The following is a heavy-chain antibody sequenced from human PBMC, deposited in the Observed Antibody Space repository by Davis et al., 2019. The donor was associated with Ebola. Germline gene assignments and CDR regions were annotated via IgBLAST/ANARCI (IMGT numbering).Heavy chain of an antibody. CDR3: ARDRVVYATNYYYYGMDV. V-gene: IGHV3-7*01. D-gene: IGHD2-8*02. CDR1: GFSFSSYW. J-gene: IGHJ6*02. Sequence: GESLKISCAASGFSFSSYWMSWVRQAPGKGLEWVASIKQDGSEKYYVDSVKGRFTISRDNAKNSLYLQMNSLRAEDTAVYYCARDRVVYATNYYYYGMDVWGQGTTVTVSS. CDR2: IKQDGSEK.